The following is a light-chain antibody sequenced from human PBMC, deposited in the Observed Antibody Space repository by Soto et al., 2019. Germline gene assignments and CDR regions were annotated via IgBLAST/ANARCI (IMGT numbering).Light chain of an antibody. CDR2: GAS. Sequence: EIVLTQSPGTLSLSPGERATLSCRASESVNSRYLAWYQQKPGQAPRLLLYGASSRATGIPDRFSGSGSGTDLTLTISRLEPEDLAVYYCQQYGSSRTFGQGTKVEMK. CDR1: ESVNSRY. CDR3: QQYGSSRT. J-gene: IGKJ1*01. V-gene: IGKV3-20*01.